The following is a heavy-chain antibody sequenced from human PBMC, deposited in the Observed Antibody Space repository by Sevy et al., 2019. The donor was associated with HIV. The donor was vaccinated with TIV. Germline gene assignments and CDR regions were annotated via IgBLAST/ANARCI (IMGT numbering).Heavy chain of an antibody. Sequence: GGSLRLSCAASGFTFSVYWMSWVRQAPGKGLEWVATMKEDGSEKYYVDSVKGRFTISRDNANNWLYLQMNSLRAEDTAVYYCVREGVGGYSYSLDYWGQGTLVTVSS. V-gene: IGHV3-7*01. CDR3: VREGVGGYSYSLDY. CDR1: GFTFSVYW. J-gene: IGHJ4*02. CDR2: MKEDGSEK. D-gene: IGHD5-18*01.